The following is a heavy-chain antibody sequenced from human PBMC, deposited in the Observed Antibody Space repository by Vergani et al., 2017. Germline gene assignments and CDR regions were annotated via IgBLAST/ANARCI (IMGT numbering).Heavy chain of an antibody. CDR3: TKGSRGYTGYFFDY. CDR1: GFSFPGYA. Sequence: VRLVQSGGGVVQPGMSLRLSCEASGFSFPGYAMSWVRQAPGKGLEWVSSVSGSSATPYYADSVKGRFIISRDNSKNTLHLQMNSLRADDTAVYYCTKGSRGYTGYFFDYWGQGTLATVSS. J-gene: IGHJ4*02. D-gene: IGHD5-12*01. V-gene: IGHV3-23*04. CDR2: VSGSSATP.